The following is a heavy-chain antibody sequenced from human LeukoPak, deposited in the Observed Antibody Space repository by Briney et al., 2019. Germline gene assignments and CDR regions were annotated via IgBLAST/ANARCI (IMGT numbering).Heavy chain of an antibody. J-gene: IGHJ4*02. CDR2: ISGSGGGT. CDR3: AKGSYYDSSGSFYFDY. CDR1: RFTFSSYA. D-gene: IGHD3-22*01. Sequence: AGSLRLSCAASRFTFSSYAMSWVRQAPGKGLEWVSAISGSGGGTYYADSVKGRFTISRDNSKNTLYLQMNSLRDEDSAVYYCAKGSYYDSSGSFYFDYWGQGTLVTVSS. V-gene: IGHV3-23*01.